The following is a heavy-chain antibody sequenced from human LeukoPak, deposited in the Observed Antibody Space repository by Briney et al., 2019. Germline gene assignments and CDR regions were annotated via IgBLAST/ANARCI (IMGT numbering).Heavy chain of an antibody. V-gene: IGHV1-2*02. CDR2: IDPNTGDS. CDR1: EYTFTGYY. CDR3: ARVPKIAVAPNWFDP. D-gene: IGHD6-19*01. J-gene: IGHJ5*02. Sequence: ASVKVSCKASEYTFTGYYIHWVRQAPGQGLEWMGWIDPNTGDSNYVQKFQGRVTMTRDTSISTAYMELSRLRSDDTAFYYCARVPKIAVAPNWFDPWGQGTLVTVSS.